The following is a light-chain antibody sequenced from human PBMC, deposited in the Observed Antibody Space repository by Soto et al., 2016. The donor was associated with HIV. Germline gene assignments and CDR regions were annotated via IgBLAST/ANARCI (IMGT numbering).Light chain of an antibody. CDR2: GAS. Sequence: DIQMTQSPSAMSASIGDRVTITCRASQGISNYLVWFQQKPGKVPKRLIYGASSLQSGVPSRSSGSGSGTEFTLTISSLQPEDFATYYCLQHNSYPLTFGGGTKVEIK. J-gene: IGKJ4*01. CDR1: QGISNY. CDR3: LQHNSYPLT. V-gene: IGKV1-17*03.